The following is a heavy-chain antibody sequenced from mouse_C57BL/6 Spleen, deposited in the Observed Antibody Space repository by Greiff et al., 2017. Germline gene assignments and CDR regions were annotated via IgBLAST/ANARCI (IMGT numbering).Heavy chain of an antibody. CDR3: ARRGSSYGYFDV. Sequence: QVQLKQPGAELVKPGASVKLSCKASGYTFTSYWMQWVKQRPGQGLEWIGEIDPSDSYTNYNQKFKGKATLTVDTSSSTAYMQLSSLTSEDSAVYYCARRGSSYGYFDVWGTGTTVTVSS. D-gene: IGHD1-1*01. V-gene: IGHV1-50*01. CDR1: GYTFTSYW. CDR2: IDPSDSYT. J-gene: IGHJ1*03.